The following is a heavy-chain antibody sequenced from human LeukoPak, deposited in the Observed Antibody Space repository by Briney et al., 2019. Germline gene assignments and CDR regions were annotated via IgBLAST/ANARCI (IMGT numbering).Heavy chain of an antibody. D-gene: IGHD2-8*01. CDR2: IYYSGSA. CDR1: GGSISSYY. J-gene: IGHJ4*02. CDR3: ARQDDIVLMVASQYYFDY. Sequence: PSETLSLTCTVSGGSISSYYWSWIRQPPGKGLEWIGYIYYSGSANYNPSLKSRVTISVDTSKNQFSLKLSSVTAADTAVYYCARQDDIVLMVASQYYFDYWGQGTLVTVSS. V-gene: IGHV4-59*08.